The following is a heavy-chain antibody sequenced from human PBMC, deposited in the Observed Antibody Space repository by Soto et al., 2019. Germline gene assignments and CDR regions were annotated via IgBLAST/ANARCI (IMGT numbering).Heavy chain of an antibody. CDR3: AKLPAKGVAGFRVAFDI. CDR2: ISGSGGST. V-gene: IGHV3-23*01. CDR1: GFTFSSYA. J-gene: IGHJ3*02. Sequence: GGSLRLSCAASGFTFSSYAMSWVRQAPGKGLEWVSAISGSGGSTYYADSVKGRFTISRDNSKNTLYLQMNSLRAEDTAVYYCAKLPAKGVAGFRVAFDIWGQGTMVTVSS. D-gene: IGHD2-15*01.